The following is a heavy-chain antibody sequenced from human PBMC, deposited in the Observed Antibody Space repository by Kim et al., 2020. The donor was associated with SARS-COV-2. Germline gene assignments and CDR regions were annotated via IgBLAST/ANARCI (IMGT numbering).Heavy chain of an antibody. Sequence: SETLSLTCTVSGGSISSYYWSWIRQLAGKGLEWIGRIYTSGSTNYNPSLKSRVTMSVDTSKNQFSLKLSSVTAADTAVYYCARDRSYYGSGSHPLDYYYYGMDVWGQGTTVTVSS. V-gene: IGHV4-4*07. J-gene: IGHJ6*02. CDR1: GGSISSYY. D-gene: IGHD3-10*01. CDR2: IYTSGST. CDR3: ARDRSYYGSGSHPLDYYYYGMDV.